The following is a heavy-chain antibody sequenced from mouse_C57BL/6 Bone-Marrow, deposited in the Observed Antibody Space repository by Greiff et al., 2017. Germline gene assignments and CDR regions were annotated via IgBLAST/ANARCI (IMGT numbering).Heavy chain of an antibody. J-gene: IGHJ2*01. CDR2: IDPSDSYT. V-gene: IGHV1-69*01. CDR3: AREGDY. Sequence: VQLQQSGAELVMPGASVKLSCKASGYTFTSYWMHWVKQRPGQGLEWIGEIDPSDSYTNYNQKFQGKSTLTVDKSSSTAYMQLSSLTSEDSAVYYCAREGDYWGQGTTLTVSS. CDR1: GYTFTSYW.